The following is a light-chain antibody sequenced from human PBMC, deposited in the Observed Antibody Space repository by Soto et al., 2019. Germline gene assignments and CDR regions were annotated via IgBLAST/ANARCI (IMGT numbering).Light chain of an antibody. CDR2: DAS. V-gene: IGKV3-11*01. CDR3: QQRSSWPPTIT. J-gene: IGKJ5*01. CDR1: QSVSTY. Sequence: IMLSQSPATLSLSQGERATLSCRASQSVSTYLAWYQQRPGQAPRLLIYDASYRATDIPPRFSGSGSGTDFTLTISSLEPEDFAVYYCQQRSSWPPTITFGQGTLLEIK.